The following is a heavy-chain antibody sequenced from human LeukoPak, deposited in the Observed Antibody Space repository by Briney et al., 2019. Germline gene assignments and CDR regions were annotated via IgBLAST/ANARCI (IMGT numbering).Heavy chain of an antibody. D-gene: IGHD2-15*01. CDR3: ARVVVVAATVDY. CDR2: ISAYNGNT. CDR1: GYTFTSYG. J-gene: IGHJ4*02. Sequence: ASVKVSCKASGYTFTSYGISWVRQAPGQGLEWMGWISAYNGNTNHAQKLQGRVTITTDTSTSTAYMELRSLRSDDTAVYYCARVVVVAATVDYWGQGTLVTVSS. V-gene: IGHV1-18*01.